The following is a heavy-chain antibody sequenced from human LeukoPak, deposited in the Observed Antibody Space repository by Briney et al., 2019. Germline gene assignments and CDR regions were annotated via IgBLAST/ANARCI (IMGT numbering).Heavy chain of an antibody. CDR3: ARADSYHYYDSSGYLNNWFDP. D-gene: IGHD3-22*01. CDR1: GGSITSYY. V-gene: IGHV4-59*08. J-gene: IGHJ5*02. CDR2: IYHSGST. Sequence: SETLSLTCTVSGGSITSYYWSWIRQPPGKGLEWIGSIYHSGSTYYNPSLKSRVTISVDTSKNQFSLKLSSVTAADTAVYYCARADSYHYYDSSGYLNNWFDPWGQGTLVTVSS.